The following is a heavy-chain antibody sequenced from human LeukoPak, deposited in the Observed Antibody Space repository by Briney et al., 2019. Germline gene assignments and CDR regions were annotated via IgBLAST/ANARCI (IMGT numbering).Heavy chain of an antibody. Sequence: GGSLRLSCVASGFIFSSYTMNWVRQAPGKGLEWVSAISGSSDLIHYADSLKGRFTISRDNAKNSLYLQVNSLTAEDTAVYYCARDFFDSSGHYYDAYWGQGTLVTVSS. J-gene: IGHJ4*02. CDR3: ARDFFDSSGHYYDAY. CDR2: ISGSSDLI. CDR1: GFIFSSYT. V-gene: IGHV3-21*01. D-gene: IGHD6-19*01.